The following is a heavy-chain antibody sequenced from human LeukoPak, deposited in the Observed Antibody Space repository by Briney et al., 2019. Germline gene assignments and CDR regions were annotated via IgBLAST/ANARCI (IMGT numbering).Heavy chain of an antibody. V-gene: IGHV4-38-2*01. CDR1: VYSISSGYY. Sequence: RPSETLSLTCAVSVYSISSGYYWGWIRQPPGKGLEWIGSIYHIGSTYYNPSLKSPVTISVDTCTKQFFLKLASVAAADTAVYYCARQDGGATDWGQGTLVTVSS. CDR2: IYHIGST. J-gene: IGHJ4*02. CDR3: ARQDGGATD. D-gene: IGHD1-26*01.